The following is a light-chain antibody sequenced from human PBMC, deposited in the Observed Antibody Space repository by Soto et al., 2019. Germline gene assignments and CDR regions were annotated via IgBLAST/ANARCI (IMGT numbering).Light chain of an antibody. Sequence: IQMTQSPSSLSASIGDRITITCRAGQSISTYLNWYQQKTGKAPKLLIYGASSLQSGVPSRFSGSGSGTDFTLTISSLQPEDFAIYYCQQSYSPLWSVGQGTKVEVK. V-gene: IGKV1-39*01. J-gene: IGKJ1*01. CDR1: QSISTY. CDR2: GAS. CDR3: QQSYSPLWS.